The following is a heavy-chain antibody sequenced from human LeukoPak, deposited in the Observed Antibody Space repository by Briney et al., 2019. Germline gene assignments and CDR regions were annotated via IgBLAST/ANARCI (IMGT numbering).Heavy chain of an antibody. J-gene: IGHJ4*02. Sequence: SETLSLTCTVSGGSISSSSYYWGWIRQPPGKGLEWIGSIYYSGSTYYNPSLKSRVTISVDTSKNQFSLKLSSVTAADTAVYFCARDHYNNYLEYWGQGTLVTVSS. D-gene: IGHD5-24*01. CDR1: GGSISSSSYY. CDR2: IYYSGST. CDR3: ARDHYNNYLEY. V-gene: IGHV4-39*07.